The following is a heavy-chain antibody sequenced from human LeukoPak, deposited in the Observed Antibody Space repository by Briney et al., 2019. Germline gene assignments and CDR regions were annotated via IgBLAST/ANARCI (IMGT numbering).Heavy chain of an antibody. CDR3: AKTFLTAYDTYFYYYGLDV. CDR2: TNPVFGTA. V-gene: IGHV1-69*13. D-gene: IGHD3-9*01. CDR1: GDTFSSYV. J-gene: IGHJ6*02. Sequence: SVKVSCKASGDTFSSYVISWVRQAPGQGLEWMGGTNPVFGTAHYAQKFQDRVTITADESTSTAYMELSSLRSEDTAVYYCAKTFLTAYDTYFYYYGLDVWGQGTPVTVSS.